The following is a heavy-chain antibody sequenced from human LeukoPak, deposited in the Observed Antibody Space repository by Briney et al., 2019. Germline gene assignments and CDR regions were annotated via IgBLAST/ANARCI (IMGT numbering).Heavy chain of an antibody. D-gene: IGHD2-15*01. CDR3: ARARNPEGYCSGGSCYDEYFQH. CDR1: GGTFSSYA. J-gene: IGHJ1*01. CDR2: IVPIFGTA. Sequence: ASVKVSCKASGGTFSSYAISWVRQAPGQGLEWMGGIVPIFGTANYAQKFQGRVTITADESTSTAYMELSSLRSEDTAVYYCARARNPEGYCSGGSCYDEYFQHWGQGTLVTVSS. V-gene: IGHV1-69*13.